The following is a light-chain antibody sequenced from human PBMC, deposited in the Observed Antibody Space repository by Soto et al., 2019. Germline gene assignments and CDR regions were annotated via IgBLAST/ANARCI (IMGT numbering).Light chain of an antibody. CDR1: SSNIGTNY. V-gene: IGLV1-47*01. CDR2: RNN. Sequence: SVLAQPPSASETPGQRVTISCSGSSSNIGTNYVYWYQQLPGTAPKRLIYRNNQRPSGVPDRFSGSKSGTSASLAISGLRSEDEADYYCAAWDDRLRGLYVFGIGTKVTVL. CDR3: AAWDDRLRGLYV. J-gene: IGLJ1*01.